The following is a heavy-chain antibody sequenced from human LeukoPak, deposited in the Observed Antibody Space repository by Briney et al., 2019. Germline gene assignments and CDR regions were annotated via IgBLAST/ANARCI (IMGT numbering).Heavy chain of an antibody. D-gene: IGHD3-10*01. V-gene: IGHV4-59*01. Sequence: PSETQSLTCSVSGGSISSYYWSWIRQPPGKGLEWIGYIYYSGSTNYNPSLKSRVTISVDTSKNQFSLKLSSVTAADTAVYYCARERMKLFDYWGQGTLVTVSS. CDR1: GGSISSYY. CDR3: ARERMKLFDY. J-gene: IGHJ4*02. CDR2: IYYSGST.